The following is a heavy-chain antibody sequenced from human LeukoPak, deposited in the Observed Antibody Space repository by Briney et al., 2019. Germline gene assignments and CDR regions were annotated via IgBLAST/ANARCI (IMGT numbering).Heavy chain of an antibody. V-gene: IGHV3-30*03. CDR3: ARDQEENDYGGGSDY. Sequence: GGSLRLSCAASAFTFSTSGMHWVRQAPGKGLEWVAVISYDGSDKYYADSVKGRFTISRDNSKNTLYLQMNSLRAEDTAVYYCARDQEENDYGGGSDYWGQGTLVTVSS. CDR2: ISYDGSDK. CDR1: AFTFSTSG. D-gene: IGHD4-23*01. J-gene: IGHJ4*02.